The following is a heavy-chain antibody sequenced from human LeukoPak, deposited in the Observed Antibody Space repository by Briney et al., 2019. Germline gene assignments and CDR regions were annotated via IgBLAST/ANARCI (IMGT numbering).Heavy chain of an antibody. CDR2: INHSGST. D-gene: IGHD5-24*01. CDR1: GGSFSGYY. Sequence: SETLSLTCAVYGGSFSGYYWSWIRQPPGKGLEWIGEINHSGSTNYNPSLKSRVTISVDTSKNQFSLKLSSVTAADTAVYYCARELMATKDYWGQGTLVTVSS. J-gene: IGHJ4*02. CDR3: ARELMATKDY. V-gene: IGHV4-34*01.